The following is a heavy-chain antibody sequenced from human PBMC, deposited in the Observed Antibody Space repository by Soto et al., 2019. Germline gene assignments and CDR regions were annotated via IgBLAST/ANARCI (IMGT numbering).Heavy chain of an antibody. D-gene: IGHD1-26*01. CDR1: GFSFRTHG. J-gene: IGHJ4*02. CDR2: ISGDGSNK. CDR3: ANPLDQWVPDH. Sequence: QVQLVESGGGVVQPGGSLRLSCAASGFSFRTHGMHWVRQAPGKGLEWVALISGDGSNKYYAESVKGRFTISRENSKNTVFLQMNSLRGDDTAVYYCANPLDQWVPDHWGQGTLLIVSS. V-gene: IGHV3-30*18.